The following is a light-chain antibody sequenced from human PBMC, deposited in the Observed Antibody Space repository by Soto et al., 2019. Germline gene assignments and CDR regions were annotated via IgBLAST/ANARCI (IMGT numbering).Light chain of an antibody. V-gene: IGLV2-14*01. CDR1: SSDVGFYNY. Sequence: QSALTQPASVSGSPGQSITISCSGTSSDVGFYNYVSWFQQYPGKAPKLMIFEVTNRPSGVSDRFSGSKSDNTASLTISGLQAYDEADYFCTSYTTSSTWVFGGGTKLTVL. CDR3: TSYTTSSTWV. J-gene: IGLJ3*02. CDR2: EVT.